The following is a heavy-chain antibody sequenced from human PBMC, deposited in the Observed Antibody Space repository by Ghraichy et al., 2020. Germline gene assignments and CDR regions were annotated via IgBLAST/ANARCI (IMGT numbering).Heavy chain of an antibody. J-gene: IGHJ5*02. CDR1: GFTFSSYA. D-gene: IGHD3-3*01. Sequence: GESLNISCAASGFTFSSYAMSWVRQAPGKGLEWVSAISGSGGSTYYADSVKGRFTISRDNSKNTLYLQMNSLRAEDTAVYYCAKVKGFWSGYLPWGQGTLVTVSS. CDR2: ISGSGGST. V-gene: IGHV3-23*01. CDR3: AKVKGFWSGYLP.